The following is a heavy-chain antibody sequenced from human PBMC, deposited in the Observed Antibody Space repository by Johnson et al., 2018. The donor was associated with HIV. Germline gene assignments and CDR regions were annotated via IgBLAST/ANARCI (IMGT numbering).Heavy chain of an antibody. J-gene: IGHJ3*01. Sequence: MQLVESGGALVQPGGSLRLSCAASGFTFSSNAMSWVRQAPGKGLEYVSGVSSNGGKTYYANSVKGRFTISRDNSKNTLYLQMGSLRTEDMAVYHCARARYTSDWYLYDAFDLWGQGTMVTVSS. CDR1: GFTFSSNA. D-gene: IGHD6-13*01. V-gene: IGHV3-64*01. CDR2: VSSNGGKT. CDR3: ARARYTSDWYLYDAFDL.